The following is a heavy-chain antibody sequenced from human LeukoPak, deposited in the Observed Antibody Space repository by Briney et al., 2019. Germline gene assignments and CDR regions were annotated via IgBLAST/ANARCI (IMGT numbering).Heavy chain of an antibody. CDR1: GFTFSSYA. D-gene: IGHD1-26*01. Sequence: GGSLRLSCAASGFTFSSYAMTWVRQAPGKGLEWVSIISGSGDSALSADSMRGRFTISRDNYKNTLYLQMNSLRAEDTAVYYCARLGGWDFDYWGQGTLVTVSS. V-gene: IGHV3-23*01. J-gene: IGHJ4*02. CDR3: ARLGGWDFDY. CDR2: ISGSGDSA.